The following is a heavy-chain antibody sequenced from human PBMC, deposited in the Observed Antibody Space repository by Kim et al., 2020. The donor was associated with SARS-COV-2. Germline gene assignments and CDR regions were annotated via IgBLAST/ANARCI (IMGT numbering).Heavy chain of an antibody. CDR2: IWYDGSNK. V-gene: IGHV3-33*06. Sequence: GGSLRLSCAASGFTFSSYGMHWVRQAPGKGLEWVAVIWYDGSNKYYADSVKGRFTISRDNSKNTLYLQMNSLRAEDTAVYYCAKRLTGELPLDYWGQGTLVTVSS. D-gene: IGHD1-26*01. J-gene: IGHJ4*02. CDR1: GFTFSSYG. CDR3: AKRLTGELPLDY.